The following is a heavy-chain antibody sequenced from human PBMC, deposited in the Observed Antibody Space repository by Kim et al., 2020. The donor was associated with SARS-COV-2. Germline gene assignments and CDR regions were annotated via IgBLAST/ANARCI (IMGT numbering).Heavy chain of an antibody. CDR3: ARGGGPDY. V-gene: IGHV3-74*01. Sequence: ESTTNYADTMKGRFTISRDNAKNTLYLQKNRLRAEETAVYYCARGGGPDYWGQGTLVTVSS. J-gene: IGHJ4*02. D-gene: IGHD2-15*01. CDR2: ESTT.